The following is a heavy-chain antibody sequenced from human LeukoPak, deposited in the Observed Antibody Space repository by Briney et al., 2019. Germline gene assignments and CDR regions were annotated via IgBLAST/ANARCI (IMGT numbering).Heavy chain of an antibody. Sequence: SETLSLTCSVSGDSVSRSDSYWDWIRQPPGKGLEWIGTIYYSGRTYYSPSLKSRVTMSVDPSNNQFSLNLTSVTAADTALYYCARRRYYDGSGYLEWGQGTLLSVSS. CDR3: ARRRYYDGSGYLE. J-gene: IGHJ1*01. V-gene: IGHV4-39*01. CDR1: GDSVSRSDSY. D-gene: IGHD3-22*01. CDR2: IYYSGRT.